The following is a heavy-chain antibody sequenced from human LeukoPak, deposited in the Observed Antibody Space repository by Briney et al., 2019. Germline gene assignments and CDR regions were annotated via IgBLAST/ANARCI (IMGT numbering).Heavy chain of an antibody. D-gene: IGHD6-19*01. CDR2: IYSGGST. CDR3: ARAQWRTYSNYDMDV. J-gene: IGHJ6*03. Sequence: GGSLRLSCAASGFSVSFNYMSWVRQAPGKGLEWISVIYSGGSTYYADSVKGRFTISRDDSKNTLYLQMNSLRAEDTAIYYCARAQWRTYSNYDMDVWGKGTTVTVSS. CDR1: GFSVSFNY. V-gene: IGHV3-53*01.